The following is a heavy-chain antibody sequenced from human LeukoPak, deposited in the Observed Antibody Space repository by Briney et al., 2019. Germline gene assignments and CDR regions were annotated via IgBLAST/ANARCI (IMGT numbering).Heavy chain of an antibody. V-gene: IGHV5-51*01. CDR2: IYPGDSDT. CDR3: ARRSATGGSSSWYPPDY. Sequence: GESLKISCKGSGYSFTSYWIGWVRQMPGEGLEWMGIIYPGDSDTRYSPSFQGQVTISADKSISTAYLQWSSLKASDTAMYYCARRSATGGSSSWYPPDYWGQGTLVTVSS. D-gene: IGHD6-13*01. J-gene: IGHJ4*02. CDR1: GYSFTSYW.